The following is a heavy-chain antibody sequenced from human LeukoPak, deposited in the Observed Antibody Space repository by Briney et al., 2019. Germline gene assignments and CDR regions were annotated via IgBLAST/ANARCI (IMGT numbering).Heavy chain of an antibody. CDR2: IRQDGSET. D-gene: IGHD1-7*01. J-gene: IGHJ4*02. CDR3: ASRAGKPGNTPWCFDY. CDR1: GFTFTNYW. Sequence: GPLRLSCAASGFTFTNYWMTWVRQAPGKGPEWVANIRQDGSETNYVDSVRGRFTIARDNTKNSLYLQMTSLRGEDTAVYYCASRAGKPGNTPWCFDYWGQGALVTVSS. V-gene: IGHV3-7*01.